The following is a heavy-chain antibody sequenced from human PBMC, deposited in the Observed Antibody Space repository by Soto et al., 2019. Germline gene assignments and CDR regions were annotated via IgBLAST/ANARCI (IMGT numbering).Heavy chain of an antibody. CDR1: GYQFTGSY. J-gene: IGHJ4*02. CDR3: ARQYCSGTSCYWYFDF. CDR2: INPDTGST. D-gene: IGHD2-2*01. V-gene: IGHV1-2*02. Sequence: QVRLVQSGADVQRPGVSMNISCQASGYQFTGSYLHWVRRAPGHGLQWMGMINPDTGSTTYAETFQERVTMTTDKSAGTVFLGLGRLTSDDTATYYCARQYCSGTSCYWYFDFWGQGTFVSVSS.